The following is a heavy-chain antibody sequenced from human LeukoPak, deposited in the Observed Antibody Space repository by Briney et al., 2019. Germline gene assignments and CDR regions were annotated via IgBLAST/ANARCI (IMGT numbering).Heavy chain of an antibody. V-gene: IGHV4-34*01. J-gene: IGHJ4*02. CDR2: INHSGST. Sequence: PSETLSLTCPVYGGSFSGYYWSWIRQPPGKGLDGIGEINHSGSTNYNPSLKSRVTISVDTSKNQFSLKLSSVTAADTAVYYCARHTGSSSWYYSSTRTYDYWGQGTLVTVSS. CDR3: ARHTGSSSWYYSSTRTYDY. D-gene: IGHD6-13*01. CDR1: GGSFSGYY.